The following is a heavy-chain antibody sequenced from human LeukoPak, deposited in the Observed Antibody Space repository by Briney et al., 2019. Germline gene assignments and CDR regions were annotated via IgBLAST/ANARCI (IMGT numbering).Heavy chain of an antibody. CDR1: GGSISSSSYY. CDR3: ARPELVDSGYDPGYFDL. D-gene: IGHD5-12*01. Sequence: SETLSLTCTVSGGSISSSSYYWGWIRQPPGKGLEWIGSIYYSGSTYYNPSPKSRVTISVDTSKNQFSLKLSSVTAADTAVYYCARPELVDSGYDPGYFDLWGRGTLVTVSS. V-gene: IGHV4-39*07. J-gene: IGHJ2*01. CDR2: IYYSGST.